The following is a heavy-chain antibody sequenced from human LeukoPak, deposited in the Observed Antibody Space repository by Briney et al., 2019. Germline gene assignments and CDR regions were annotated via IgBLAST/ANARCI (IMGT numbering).Heavy chain of an antibody. CDR1: GYRFISNY. D-gene: IGHD2-21*02. J-gene: IGHJ4*02. Sequence: ASVKVSCKASGYRFISNYIQWVRQAPGLGPEWMGWMHPGNGNTRYAEKFQGRVTMTRDTSINTAYMDLSSLRSDDTTVYYCAREGSYCVGGDCYSFDFWGQGTLITVSS. V-gene: IGHV1-2*02. CDR2: MHPGNGNT. CDR3: AREGSYCVGGDCYSFDF.